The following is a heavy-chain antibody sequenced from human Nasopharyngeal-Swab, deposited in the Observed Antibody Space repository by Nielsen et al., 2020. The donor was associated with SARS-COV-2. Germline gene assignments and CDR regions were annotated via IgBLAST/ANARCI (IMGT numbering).Heavy chain of an antibody. CDR3: ARRETIVGSFDY. Sequence: SETLSLTCTVSGASISSYYLTWIRQSPGKGLEWIGYIYYSGSTDYNPSLKGRVTISVDTSKNQFSLKLNSVTAADTAVYYCARRETIVGSFDYWGQGTLVTVSS. CDR1: GASISSYY. CDR2: IYYSGST. V-gene: IGHV4-59*08. J-gene: IGHJ4*02. D-gene: IGHD1-26*01.